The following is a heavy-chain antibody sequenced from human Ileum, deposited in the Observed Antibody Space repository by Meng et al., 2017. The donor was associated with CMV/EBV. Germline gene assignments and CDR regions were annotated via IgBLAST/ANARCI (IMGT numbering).Heavy chain of an antibody. Sequence: SCAASGFTFSSYAMHWVRQAPGKGLEYVSAISSSGNSAYYADSVKGRFSISRDNSRDTVYLQMGSLRAEDMAVYYCARRYCSGASCSTPFDYWGQGTLVTVSS. CDR2: ISSSGNSA. D-gene: IGHD2-2*02. CDR1: GFTFSSYA. J-gene: IGHJ4*02. CDR3: ARRYCSGASCSTPFDY. V-gene: IGHV3-64*02.